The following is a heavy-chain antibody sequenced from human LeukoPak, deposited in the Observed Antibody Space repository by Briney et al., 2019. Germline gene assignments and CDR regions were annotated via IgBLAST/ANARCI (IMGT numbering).Heavy chain of an antibody. CDR1: GGSISSYY. Sequence: SETLSLTCTVSGGSISSYYWSWIRQPAGKGLEWIGRIYSSGSTKYNPSLKSRATITVEKSKNQFSLTLSSVTAADTAVYYCARAAGTRRPPGGYDSGWFDPWGQGTLVTVSS. CDR2: IYSSGST. D-gene: IGHD5-12*01. V-gene: IGHV4-4*07. CDR3: ARAAGTRRPPGGYDSGWFDP. J-gene: IGHJ5*02.